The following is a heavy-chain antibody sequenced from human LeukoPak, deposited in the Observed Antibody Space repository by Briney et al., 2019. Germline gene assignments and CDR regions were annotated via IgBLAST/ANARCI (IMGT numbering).Heavy chain of an antibody. D-gene: IGHD6-13*01. J-gene: IGHJ4*02. Sequence: PGGSLRLSCAVSGFTFYSYAVTWVRQAPGKGLEWVSAISGTGGRRYYAGSVKGRSTISRDNSKNTLYLQMNSLRAEDTAVYYCAGARQLETFDYWGQGTLVTVSS. CDR2: ISGTGGRR. CDR1: GFTFYSYA. V-gene: IGHV3-23*01. CDR3: AGARQLETFDY.